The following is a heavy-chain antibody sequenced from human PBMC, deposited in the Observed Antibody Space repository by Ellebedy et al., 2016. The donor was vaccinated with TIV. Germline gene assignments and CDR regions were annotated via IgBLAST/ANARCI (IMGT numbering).Heavy chain of an antibody. D-gene: IGHD4-17*01. CDR2: ISSSSNTR. V-gene: IGHV3-48*01. CDR1: GFTFSSYS. J-gene: IGHJ4*02. Sequence: PGGSLRLSCAASGFTFSSYSMNWVRQAPGKGLEWVSYISSSSNTRYYADSVKGRFTISRDNAKNSLYLQMNSLRAEDTAVYYCARDGKGDYVLDYWGQGTLVTVSS. CDR3: ARDGKGDYVLDY.